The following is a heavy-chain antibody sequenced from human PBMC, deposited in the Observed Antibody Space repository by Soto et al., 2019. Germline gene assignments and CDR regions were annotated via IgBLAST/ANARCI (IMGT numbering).Heavy chain of an antibody. Sequence: VQLVQSGAEVQKPGASVKVSCKTSGYTFNDFGITWVRQAPGLGLEWLGWIYPKAGTINFAPKFQGRVIMTTDTSTSTAYMELTSLTFDDSAVYFCARDIGFDIDYWGQGTLVTVS. CDR3: ARDIGFDIDY. D-gene: IGHD5-12*01. J-gene: IGHJ4*02. CDR1: GYTFNDFG. CDR2: IYPKAGTI. V-gene: IGHV1-18*01.